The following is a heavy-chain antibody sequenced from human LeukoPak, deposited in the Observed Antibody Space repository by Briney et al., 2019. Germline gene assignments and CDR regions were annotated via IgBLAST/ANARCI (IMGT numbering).Heavy chain of an antibody. CDR1: GFTFSNYA. D-gene: IGHD5-18*01. CDR3: AGRLTGYSSGYIH. Sequence: PGGSLRLSCAASGFTFSNYAVSWVRQAPEKGLDWVSVISGSAHKIRYADSVKGRFTISRDNSENIVYLQMNNLRVADTAVYYCAGRLTGYSSGYIHWGQGTLVTVSS. V-gene: IGHV3-23*01. CDR2: ISGSAHKI. J-gene: IGHJ4*02.